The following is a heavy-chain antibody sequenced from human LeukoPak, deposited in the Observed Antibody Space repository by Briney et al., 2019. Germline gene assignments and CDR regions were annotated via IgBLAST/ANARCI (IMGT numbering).Heavy chain of an antibody. J-gene: IGHJ4*02. V-gene: IGHV1-8*03. Sequence: ASVKVSCKASGYTFTSYDINWVRQATGQGLEWMGWMNPNSGNTGYAQKFQGRVTITRNTSISTAYMELSSLRSEDTAVYYCARVGRGYYDFWSGYGLDYWGQGTLVTVSS. CDR1: GYTFTSYD. CDR2: MNPNSGNT. CDR3: ARVGRGYYDFWSGYGLDY. D-gene: IGHD3-3*01.